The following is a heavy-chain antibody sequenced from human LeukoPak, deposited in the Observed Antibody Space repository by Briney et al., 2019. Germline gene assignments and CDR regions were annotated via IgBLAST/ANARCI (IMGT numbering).Heavy chain of an antibody. J-gene: IGHJ4*02. Sequence: PSETLSLTCTVSGGSISSYYWSWIRQPPGKGLEWIGYIYYSGSTNYNPSLKSRVTISVDTPKNQFSLKLSSVTAADTAVYYCARDRDDSSGYSLDYWGQGTLVTVSS. CDR1: GGSISSYY. CDR3: ARDRDDSSGYSLDY. CDR2: IYYSGST. D-gene: IGHD3-22*01. V-gene: IGHV4-59*01.